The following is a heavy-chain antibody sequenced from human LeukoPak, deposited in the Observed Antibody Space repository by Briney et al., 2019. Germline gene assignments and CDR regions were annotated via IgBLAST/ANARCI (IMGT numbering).Heavy chain of an antibody. J-gene: IGHJ4*02. D-gene: IGHD2-8*01. V-gene: IGHV3-7*01. Sequence: PGGSLILSCSGSGFPFVRYWMSWVRQAPGKGLEWVASINQGGSRLHYLDSVTGRFIISRDDAQNSLFLQMTRLRVDDTAVYYCARLKDDVTKLDYWGQGTLVSVSS. CDR3: ARLKDDVTKLDY. CDR1: GFPFVRYW. CDR2: INQGGSRL.